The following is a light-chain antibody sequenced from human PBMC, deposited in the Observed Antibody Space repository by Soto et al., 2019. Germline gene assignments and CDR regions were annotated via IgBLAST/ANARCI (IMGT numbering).Light chain of an antibody. CDR2: AAS. J-gene: IGKJ1*01. V-gene: IGKV1-39*01. CDR3: QQSYSTPRT. CDR1: QSISSY. Sequence: DIQMTQSPSSLSASVGDRVTITCRASQSISSYLNWYQQKPGKAPKLLIYAASSLQSGGPSRFSASGSGTDFTLTISSLQPEDFATYHCQQSYSTPRTFGQGTKVEIK.